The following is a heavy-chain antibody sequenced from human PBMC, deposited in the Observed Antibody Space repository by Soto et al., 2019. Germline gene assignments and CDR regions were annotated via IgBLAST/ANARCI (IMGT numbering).Heavy chain of an antibody. D-gene: IGHD2-15*01. CDR1: GGSISSYY. CDR2: IYYSGST. CDR3: ARGQDIVVVVAATEGPNWFDP. V-gene: IGHV4-59*01. Sequence: QVQLQESGPGLVKPSETLSLTCTVSGGSISSYYWSWIRQPPGKGLEWIGYIYYSGSTNYNPSPKSRVTISVYTSKTGFSLRLSSVTAADTAVYYCARGQDIVVVVAATEGPNWFDPWGQGTLVTVSS. J-gene: IGHJ5*02.